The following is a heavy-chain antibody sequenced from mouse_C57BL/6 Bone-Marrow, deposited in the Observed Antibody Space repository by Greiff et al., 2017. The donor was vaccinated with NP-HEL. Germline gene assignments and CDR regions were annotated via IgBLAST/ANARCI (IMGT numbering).Heavy chain of an antibody. CDR3: ARETTVVAPYYYAMDY. CDR1: GYSITSGYY. Sequence: EVKLQESGPGLVKPSQSLSLTCSVTGYSITSGYYWNWIRQFPGNKLEWMGYISYDGSNNYNPSLKNRISITRDTSKNQFFLKLNSVTTEDTATYYCARETTVVAPYYYAMDYWGQGTSVTVSS. V-gene: IGHV3-6*01. CDR2: ISYDGSN. J-gene: IGHJ4*01. D-gene: IGHD1-1*01.